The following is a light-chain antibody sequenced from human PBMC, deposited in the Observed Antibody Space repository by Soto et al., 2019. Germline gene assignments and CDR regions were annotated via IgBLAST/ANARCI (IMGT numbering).Light chain of an antibody. CDR3: LQYYGYPHS. J-gene: IGKJ1*01. CDR1: QGVENY. V-gene: IGKV1-16*01. CDR2: GAS. Sequence: DIQMAQSPSSLSASVGDKVTITCRTSQGVENYLAWFQQKPGKAPKSLIYGASSLQSGVPSRFSGSGSGTHVTFTISSLQPEDFGTYYCLQYYGYPHSFGQGTKVEIK.